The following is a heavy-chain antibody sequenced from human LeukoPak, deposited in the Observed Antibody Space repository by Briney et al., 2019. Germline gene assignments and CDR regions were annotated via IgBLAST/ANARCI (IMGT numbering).Heavy chain of an antibody. CDR2: INHSGST. Sequence: PSETLSLTCTVSGGSISGYYWSWIRQPPGKGLEWIGEINHSGSTNYNPSLKSRVTISVDTSKNQFSLKLSSVTAADTAVYYCARTYYDYGDYDAFDIWGQGTMVTVSS. D-gene: IGHD4-17*01. CDR1: GGSISGYY. CDR3: ARTYYDYGDYDAFDI. J-gene: IGHJ3*02. V-gene: IGHV4-34*01.